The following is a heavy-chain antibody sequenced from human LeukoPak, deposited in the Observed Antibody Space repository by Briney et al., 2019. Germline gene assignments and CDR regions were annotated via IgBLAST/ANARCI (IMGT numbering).Heavy chain of an antibody. CDR3: AREGEYGVYEFNY. CDR2: IIPIFGIA. V-gene: IGHV1-69*04. D-gene: IGHD5/OR15-5a*01. CDR1: GGTFSSYA. J-gene: IGHJ4*02. Sequence: SVKVSCTASGGTFSSYAISWVRQAPGQGLEWMGRIIPIFGIANYAQKFQGRVTTTADKSTSTAYMKLSSRRTEDTAVYYCAREGEYGVYEFNYWGQGTLVTVSS.